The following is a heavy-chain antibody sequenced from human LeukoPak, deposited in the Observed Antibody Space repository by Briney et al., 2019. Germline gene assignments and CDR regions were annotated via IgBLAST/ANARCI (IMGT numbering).Heavy chain of an antibody. V-gene: IGHV1-69*05. CDR1: GGTFSIYA. D-gene: IGHD6-6*01. CDR2: IIPIFGTA. J-gene: IGHJ6*03. CDR3: ASRRVAALRPNYYYYYMDV. Sequence: SVRVSCKASGGTFSIYAISWVRQAPGQGLEWMGGIIPIFGTANYAQKFQGRVTITTDESTSTAYMELSSLRSEDTAVYYCASRRVAALRPNYYYYYMDVWGKGTTVTVSS.